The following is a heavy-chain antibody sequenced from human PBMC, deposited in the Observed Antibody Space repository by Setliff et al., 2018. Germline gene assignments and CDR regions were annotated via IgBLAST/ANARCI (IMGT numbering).Heavy chain of an antibody. J-gene: IGHJ4*01. V-gene: IGHV4-4*07. CDR1: GDSISNYY. CDR2: IYVTEST. Sequence: SETLSLTCTVSGDSISNYYWNWIRQPAGKGLEWIGRIYVTESTKYNPSLKSRVTLSIDTSTNQFSLKLGSVTAADTAVYYCARERYFDWFFEDWGLGTLVTVSS. CDR3: ARERYFDWFFED. D-gene: IGHD3-9*01.